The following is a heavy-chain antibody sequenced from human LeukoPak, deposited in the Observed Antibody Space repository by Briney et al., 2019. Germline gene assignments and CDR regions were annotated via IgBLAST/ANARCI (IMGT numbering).Heavy chain of an antibody. Sequence: GGSLRLSCAASGFTFSSYWMHWVRQAPGKGLVRVSRINSDGSSTSYADSVKGRFTISRDNAKNTLYLQMNSLRAEDTAVYYCARDCSGGSCTQEYGMDVWGQGTTVTVSS. CDR3: ARDCSGGSCTQEYGMDV. CDR2: INSDGSST. D-gene: IGHD2-15*01. CDR1: GFTFSSYW. V-gene: IGHV3-74*01. J-gene: IGHJ6*02.